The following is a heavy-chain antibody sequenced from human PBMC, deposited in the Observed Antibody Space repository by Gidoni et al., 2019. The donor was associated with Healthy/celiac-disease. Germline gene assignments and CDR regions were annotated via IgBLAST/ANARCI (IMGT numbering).Heavy chain of an antibody. Sequence: QLQLVQSGAEVKKPGASVKVSCKASGYTFPNYYMPWVRQAPGQGHEWMGIINPSGGSTSNGKKFQGRVTMNRDTSTSTDYVELSRLRSEDTAVDYGARGLAVVYWYFDLWGRGTLVTVSS. CDR1: GYTFPNYY. D-gene: IGHD2-15*01. CDR3: ARGLAVVYWYFDL. V-gene: IGHV1-46*03. J-gene: IGHJ2*01. CDR2: INPSGGST.